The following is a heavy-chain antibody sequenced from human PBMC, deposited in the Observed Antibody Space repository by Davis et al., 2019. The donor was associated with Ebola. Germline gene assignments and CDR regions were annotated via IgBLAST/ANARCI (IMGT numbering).Heavy chain of an antibody. D-gene: IGHD3-10*01. CDR1: GGSISSSSYY. V-gene: IGHV4-61*01. J-gene: IGHJ5*02. CDR3: ARDRDSNWFDP. Sequence: PSETLSLTCTVSGGSISSSSYYWSWIRQPPGKGLEWIGYIYYSGSTNYNPSLKSRVTISVDTSKNQFSLKLSSVTAADTAVYYCARDRDSNWFDPWGQGTLVTVSS. CDR2: IYYSGST.